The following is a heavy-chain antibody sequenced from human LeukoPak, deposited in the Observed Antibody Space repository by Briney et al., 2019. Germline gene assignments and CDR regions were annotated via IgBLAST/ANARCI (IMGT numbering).Heavy chain of an antibody. CDR2: ISYDGSNK. CDR3: ARDQEWELPLDY. V-gene: IGHV3-30-3*01. Sequence: QPGRSLRLSCAASGFTFSSYAMHWVRQAPGKGLEGVAVISYDGSNKYYADSVKGRFTISRDNSKNTLYLQMNSLRAEDTAVYYCARDQEWELPLDYWGQGTLVTVSS. D-gene: IGHD1-26*01. CDR1: GFTFSSYA. J-gene: IGHJ4*02.